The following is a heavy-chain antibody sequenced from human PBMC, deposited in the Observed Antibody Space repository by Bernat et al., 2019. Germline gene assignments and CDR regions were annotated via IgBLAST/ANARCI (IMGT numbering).Heavy chain of an antibody. V-gene: IGHV3-30*18. Sequence: QVQLVESGGGLVKPGGSLRLSCAASGFTFSSYGMHWVRQAPGKGLEWVAVISYDGSNKYYADSVKGRFTISRDNSKNTLYLQMNSLRAEDTAVYYCAKVDQQLVLNAFDIWGQGTMVTVSS. D-gene: IGHD6-13*01. J-gene: IGHJ3*02. CDR2: ISYDGSNK. CDR3: AKVDQQLVLNAFDI. CDR1: GFTFSSYG.